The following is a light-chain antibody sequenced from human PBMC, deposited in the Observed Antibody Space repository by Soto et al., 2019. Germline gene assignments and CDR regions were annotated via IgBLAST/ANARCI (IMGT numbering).Light chain of an antibody. CDR1: QGIGSD. V-gene: IGKV1-17*01. CDR2: AAS. Sequence: DIQMTQSPSSLSASVGDRVTIACRASQGIGSDLGWFQQKPGKAPKRLIYAASSLQSGVPSRFSGSGSGTEFTLPISSLQPEDFAAYYCLQHNTYPYTFGQGTKLEIK. CDR3: LQHNTYPYT. J-gene: IGKJ2*01.